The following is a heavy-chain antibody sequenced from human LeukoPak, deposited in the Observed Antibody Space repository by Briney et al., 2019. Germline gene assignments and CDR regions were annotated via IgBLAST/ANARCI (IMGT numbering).Heavy chain of an antibody. V-gene: IGHV4-39*07. CDR3: ARDGDYVFDY. D-gene: IGHD4-17*01. J-gene: IGHJ4*02. CDR1: GVSISSSNSY. CDR2: IYYSGNT. Sequence: SETLSLTCTVSGVSISSSNSYWGWIRQPPGKGLEWIGSIYYSGNTYYNASLKSRVTISIDTSKNQFSLKLSSVTAADTAVYYCARDGDYVFDYWGQGTLVTVSS.